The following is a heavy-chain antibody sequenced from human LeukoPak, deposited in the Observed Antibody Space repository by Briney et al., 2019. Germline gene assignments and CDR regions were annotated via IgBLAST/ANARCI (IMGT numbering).Heavy chain of an antibody. V-gene: IGHV7-4-1*02. Sequence: ASVTVSCKDSGYTFTSYAMNWLRPAPGQGLEWMGWINTNNGNPTYDQGCTGLFVFSLDTSISTVYLQISSLKAEDSAVYYCAREELPLSYYEILAGARSYFDYWGQGTLVTVSS. CDR3: AREELPLSYYEILAGARSYFDY. CDR2: INTNNGNP. CDR1: GYTFTSYA. D-gene: IGHD3-9*01. J-gene: IGHJ4*02.